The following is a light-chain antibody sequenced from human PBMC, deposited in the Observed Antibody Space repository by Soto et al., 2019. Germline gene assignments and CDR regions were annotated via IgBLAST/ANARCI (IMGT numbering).Light chain of an antibody. Sequence: QSVLTQPPSASGTPGQRVTISWSGSSSNIGSSIVNWYHQLPGTAPKLLIYNNNQRPSGVPDRFSGSKSGTTASLAISGLQSEDEAADYCAAWADSLNGYVFGTGTKVTVL. J-gene: IGLJ1*01. CDR2: NNN. CDR3: AAWADSLNGYV. V-gene: IGLV1-44*01. CDR1: SSNIGSSI.